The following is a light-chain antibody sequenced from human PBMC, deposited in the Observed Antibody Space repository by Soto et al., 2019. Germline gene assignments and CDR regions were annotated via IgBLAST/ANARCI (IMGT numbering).Light chain of an antibody. J-gene: IGKJ4*01. CDR2: GAS. CDR3: QQYFNWPPLT. V-gene: IGKV3-15*01. Sequence: EIVLTQSPATLSVSPGERATLSCRASQSVSSNLAWYQQKPGQAPRLLMFGASTRATNIPARFSGSGSGTEFTLTISSLQSEVFAVYYCQQYFNWPPLTFGGGTKVEI. CDR1: QSVSSN.